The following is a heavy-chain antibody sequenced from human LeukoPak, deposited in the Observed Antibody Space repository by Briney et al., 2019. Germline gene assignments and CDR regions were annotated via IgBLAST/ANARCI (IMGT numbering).Heavy chain of an antibody. CDR3: ARRTDYGDYVFDY. J-gene: IGHJ4*02. Sequence: GGSLRLSCAASGFTFSSCSMNWVRQAPGKGLEWVSYISDSSSTTYYADSVKGRFTISRDNAKNSLYLQMNSLRAEDTAIYFCARRTDYGDYVFDYWGQGTLVTVSS. CDR2: ISDSSSTT. CDR1: GFTFSSCS. V-gene: IGHV3-48*01. D-gene: IGHD4-17*01.